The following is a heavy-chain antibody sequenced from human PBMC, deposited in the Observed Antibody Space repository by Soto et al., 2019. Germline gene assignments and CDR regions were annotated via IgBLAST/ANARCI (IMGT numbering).Heavy chain of an antibody. Sequence: PSDTLTLTRTHSGTPVSDGYWSWIRQPPGKGLEWIGFMYFGGSFNYNPSLTSRVTLSVETSKNQFSMRVTSVTAADTAVYYCAAPPRYWGQGILVT. D-gene: IGHD6-6*01. CDR3: AAPPRY. V-gene: IGHV4-59*02. CDR2: MYFGGSF. J-gene: IGHJ4*02. CDR1: GTPVSDGY.